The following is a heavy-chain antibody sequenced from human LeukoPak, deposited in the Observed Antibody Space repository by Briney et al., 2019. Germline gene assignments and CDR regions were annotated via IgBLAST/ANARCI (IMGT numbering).Heavy chain of an antibody. CDR3: AKDLRSGSRTGH. CDR1: GFTFSTYT. D-gene: IGHD3/OR15-3a*01. CDR2: FSASGGST. Sequence: GGSLRLSCAASGFTFSTYTMTWVRQPPGKGLEWVSTFSASGGSTYYADSVKGRFTISRDNSKNTLYLQMNSLRAEDTAVYYCAKDLRSGSRTGHWGQGTLVTVSS. J-gene: IGHJ4*02. V-gene: IGHV3-23*01.